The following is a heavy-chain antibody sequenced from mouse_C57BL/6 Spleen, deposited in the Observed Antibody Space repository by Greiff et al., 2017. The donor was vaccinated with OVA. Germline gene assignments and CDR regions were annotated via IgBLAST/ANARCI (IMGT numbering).Heavy chain of an antibody. V-gene: IGHV1-55*01. Sequence: QVQLKQPGAELVKPGASVKMSCKASGYTFTSYWITWVKQRPGQGLEWIGDIYPGSGSTNYNEKFKSNSTLTVDTSSSTAYMQLSSLTSEDSAFYYCARGYYGSRGWFAYWGQGTLVTVSA. CDR3: ARGYYGSRGWFAY. CDR1: GYTFTSYW. D-gene: IGHD1-1*01. CDR2: IYPGSGST. J-gene: IGHJ3*01.